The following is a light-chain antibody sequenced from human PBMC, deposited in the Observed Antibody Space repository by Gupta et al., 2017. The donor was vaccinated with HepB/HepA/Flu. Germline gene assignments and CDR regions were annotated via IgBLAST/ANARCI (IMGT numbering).Light chain of an antibody. CDR1: SSNIGSNY. Sequence: QSVLTQPPSASGTPGQSVTISCSGSSSNIGSNYVYWYQQLPGTAPKLLIYRNNQWPSGVPDRFSGSKSGTSASLAIRGLRSEDDADYYCAAWDDSLSGPVFGGGTKLTVL. CDR2: RNN. J-gene: IGLJ3*02. V-gene: IGLV1-47*01. CDR3: AAWDDSLSGPV.